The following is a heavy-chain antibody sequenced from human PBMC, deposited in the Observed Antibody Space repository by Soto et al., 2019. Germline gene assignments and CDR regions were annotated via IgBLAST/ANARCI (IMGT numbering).Heavy chain of an antibody. Sequence: SETLSLTCTVSGGSISSSSYYWGWIRQPPGKGLEWIGSIYYSGSTYYNPSLKSRVTISVDTSKNQFSLKLSSVTAADTAVYYCARRSPLRVSYYYYGMDVWGQGTTVTVSS. V-gene: IGHV4-39*01. D-gene: IGHD3-16*01. CDR2: IYYSGST. J-gene: IGHJ6*02. CDR1: GGSISSSSYY. CDR3: ARRSPLRVSYYYYGMDV.